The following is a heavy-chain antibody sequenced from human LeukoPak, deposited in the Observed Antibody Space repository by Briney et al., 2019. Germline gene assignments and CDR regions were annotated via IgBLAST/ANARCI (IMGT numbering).Heavy chain of an antibody. V-gene: IGHV3-30-3*01. J-gene: IGHJ4*02. D-gene: IGHD4-17*01. CDR2: ISYDGSNK. CDR3: ARVEDYGDRRFFDY. Sequence: GGSLRLSCAASGFTFSSYAMHWVRQAPGKGLEWVAVISYDGSNKYYADSVKGRFTISRDNSKNTLYLQMNSLRAEDTAVYYCARVEDYGDRRFFDYWGQGTLVTVSS. CDR1: GFTFSSYA.